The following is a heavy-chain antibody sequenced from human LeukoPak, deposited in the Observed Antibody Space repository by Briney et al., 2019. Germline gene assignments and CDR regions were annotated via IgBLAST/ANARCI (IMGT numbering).Heavy chain of an antibody. Sequence: GGSLRLSCAASGFTFSSYSMNWVRQAPGKGLEWVSYISSSSSTIYYADSVKGRFTISRDNAKNSLYLQMNSLRAEDTAVYYSAKDLYGRSSWLPFEYWGQGTLVTVSS. J-gene: IGHJ4*02. CDR1: GFTFSSYS. CDR3: AKDLYGRSSWLPFEY. CDR2: ISSSSSTI. D-gene: IGHD6-13*01. V-gene: IGHV3-48*04.